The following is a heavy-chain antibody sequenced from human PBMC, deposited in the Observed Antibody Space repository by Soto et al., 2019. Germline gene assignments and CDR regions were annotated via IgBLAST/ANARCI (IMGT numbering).Heavy chain of an antibody. CDR2: IKSKTDGGTT. J-gene: IGHJ5*02. V-gene: IGHV3-15*07. Sequence: EVQLVESEGGLVEPAGSLRVSCAASGFTFSSAWMIWVRQAPGKGLEWVGRIKSKTDGGTTDYSAPVKGRFTISRDDSKNRLDLQMSSLRTEDTAVYYCTTEIVDATPWGQGTLVTVSS. CDR1: GFTFSSAW. CDR3: TTEIVDATP. D-gene: IGHD1-26*01.